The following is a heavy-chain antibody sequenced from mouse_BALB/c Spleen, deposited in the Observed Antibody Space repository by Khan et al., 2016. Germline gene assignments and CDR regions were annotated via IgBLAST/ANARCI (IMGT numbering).Heavy chain of an antibody. J-gene: IGHJ3*01. CDR1: GDSITSGY. D-gene: IGHD2-14*01. CDR3: TRSNRNDAWFAN. CDR2: ISYSGNT. V-gene: IGHV3-8*02. Sequence: EVQLQESGPSLVKPSQTLSLTCSVTGDSITSGYWNWIRKFPGNKLEYMGYISYSGNTYYNPFLIRRISITRDTSKNQHYLQLISVTTEDTATSYCTRSNRNDAWFANWGQGTLVTVSA.